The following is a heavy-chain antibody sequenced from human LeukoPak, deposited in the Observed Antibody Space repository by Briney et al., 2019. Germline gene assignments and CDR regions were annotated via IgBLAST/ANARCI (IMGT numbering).Heavy chain of an antibody. D-gene: IGHD2-15*01. J-gene: IGHJ4*02. V-gene: IGHV4-39*07. CDR2: IYYSGST. CDR3: ARDGGYCSGGSCYGY. CDR1: GGSISSSSYY. Sequence: SETPSLTCTVSGGSISSSSYYWGWIRQPPGKGLEWIGSIYYSGSTYYNPSLKSRVTISVDTSKSQFSLKLSSVTAADTAVYYCARDGGYCSGGSCYGYWGQGTLVTVSS.